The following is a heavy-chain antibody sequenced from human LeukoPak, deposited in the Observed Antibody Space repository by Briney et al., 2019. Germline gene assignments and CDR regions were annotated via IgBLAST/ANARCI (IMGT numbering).Heavy chain of an antibody. V-gene: IGHV4-59*01. CDR2: IYYSGST. CDR1: GGSISSDY. J-gene: IGHJ4*02. Sequence: SETLSLTCTVSGGSISSDYWSWHRQPPGKGLEWIGYIYYSGSTNYNPSLQSRVTISVDTSKNQFSLKLSSVTAADTAIYYCARGRYNWNFWRQGTLVTVSS. D-gene: IGHD1-20*01. CDR3: ARGRYNWNF.